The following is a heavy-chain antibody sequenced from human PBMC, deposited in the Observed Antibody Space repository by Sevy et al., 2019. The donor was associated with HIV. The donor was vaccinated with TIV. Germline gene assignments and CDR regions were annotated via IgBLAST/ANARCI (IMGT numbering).Heavy chain of an antibody. CDR3: ARLLRQQLVHRGRFDP. CDR2: LYYSGST. V-gene: IGHV4-59*01. D-gene: IGHD6-13*01. Sequence: SETLSLTCTVSGGSISSYYWSWIRLPPGKGLEWIGYLYYSGSTNNNPSLKSRVTISVDTSKNQFSLKLSSVTAADTAVYYCARLLRQQLVHRGRFDPWGQGTLVTVSS. J-gene: IGHJ5*02. CDR1: GGSISSYY.